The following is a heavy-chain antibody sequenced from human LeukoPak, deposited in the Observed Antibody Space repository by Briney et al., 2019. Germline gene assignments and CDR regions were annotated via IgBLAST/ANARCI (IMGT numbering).Heavy chain of an antibody. D-gene: IGHD6-13*01. CDR3: ARDQVAAAGTGYYYVMDV. J-gene: IGHJ6*02. CDR2: ISYDGSTK. V-gene: IGHV3-30-3*01. Sequence: GGSLRLSCAASGFTFNTYAIHWVRQAPGKGLEWVAVISYDGSTKYYLDSVKGRFTLSRDNSRNTLYLQMNSLRAEDTAVYYCARDQVAAAGTGYYYVMDVWGQGTTVTVSS. CDR1: GFTFNTYA.